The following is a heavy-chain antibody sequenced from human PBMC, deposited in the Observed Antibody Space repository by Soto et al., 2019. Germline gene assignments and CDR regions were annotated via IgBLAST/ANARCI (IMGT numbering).Heavy chain of an antibody. CDR2: IYYSGST. CDR1: GGSISSSSYY. V-gene: IGHV4-39*01. CDR3: ASLGATRYYYYGMDV. D-gene: IGHD1-26*01. Sequence: SETLSLTCTVSGGSISSSSYYWCWIRQPPGKGLEWIGSIYYSGSTYYNPSLKSRVTISVDTSKNQFSLKLSSVTAADTAVYYCASLGATRYYYYGMDVWGQGTTVTVSS. J-gene: IGHJ6*02.